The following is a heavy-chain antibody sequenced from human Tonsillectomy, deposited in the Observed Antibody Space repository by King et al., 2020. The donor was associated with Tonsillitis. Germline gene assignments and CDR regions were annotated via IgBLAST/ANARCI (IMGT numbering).Heavy chain of an antibody. V-gene: IGHV4-34*01. CDR3: ARVIAARFDY. CDR1: VASFTDYY. D-gene: IGHD6-6*01. J-gene: IGHJ4*02. CDR2: INHSGST. Sequence: VQLQQWGAGLLKPSETLSLTCAVYVASFTDYYWSWIRQPPGKGLEWSWEINHSGSTNYIPSLEGRVTISLDTSKNQFPLNLTSVTAADTAVYYCARVIAARFDYWGQGTLVTVSS.